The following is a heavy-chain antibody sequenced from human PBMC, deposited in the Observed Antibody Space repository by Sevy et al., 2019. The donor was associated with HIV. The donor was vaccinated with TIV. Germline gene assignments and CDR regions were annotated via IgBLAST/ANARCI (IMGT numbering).Heavy chain of an antibody. V-gene: IGHV3-11*01. CDR2: ISSSGSTI. D-gene: IGHD6-13*01. J-gene: IGHJ5*02. CDR1: GFTFSDYY. CDR3: ARDHSSGWSPERNWFDP. Sequence: GGSLRLSCAASGFTFSDYYMSWIRQAPGKGLEWVSYISSSGSTIYYADSVMGRFTISREKAKKSLYLQMNSLRAEDTAVYYCARDHSSGWSPERNWFDPWGQGTLVTVSS.